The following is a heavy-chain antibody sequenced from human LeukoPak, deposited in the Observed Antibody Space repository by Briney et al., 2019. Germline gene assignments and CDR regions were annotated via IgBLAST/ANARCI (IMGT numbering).Heavy chain of an antibody. D-gene: IGHD3-22*01. J-gene: IGHJ4*02. CDR1: GFIFSTYG. CDR3: ATGGGFYYDH. Sequence: GGSLRLSCAASGFIFSTYGMHWVRQAPGKGLEWVAVAYGDGSDQYYADSVKGRFTIFKDISRNTLSVQMNSLRAEDTAVYYCATGGGFYYDHWGQGTLVTVA. V-gene: IGHV3-33*01. CDR2: AYGDGSDQ.